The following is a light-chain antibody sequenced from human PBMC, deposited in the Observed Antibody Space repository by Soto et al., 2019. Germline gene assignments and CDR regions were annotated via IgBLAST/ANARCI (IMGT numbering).Light chain of an antibody. V-gene: IGKV4-1*01. CDR1: QSVLYSSNNKNY. CDR2: WAS. CDR3: QPYYSTTLT. J-gene: IGKJ4*01. Sequence: DIVMTQSPDSLAVSLGERATINCKSSQSVLYSSNNKNYLAWYQQKPGQPPKLLIYWASTRESGVPDRFSGSGSGTDFTLTISSLQAEDVAVYYCQPYYSTTLTFGGGTKVESK.